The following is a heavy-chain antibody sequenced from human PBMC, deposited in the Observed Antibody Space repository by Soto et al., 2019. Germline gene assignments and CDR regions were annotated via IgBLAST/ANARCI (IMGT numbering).Heavy chain of an antibody. J-gene: IGHJ6*02. CDR3: ARVTPGNNLYYFSGLDF. Sequence: GGSLRLSCVASGFTFDTYGIHWVRQAPGKGLQWVALISYEGSNTYYADSVRGRFTISRDNSKNTLYLQMNTLRPEDTGLYYCARVTPGNNLYYFSGLDFWGQGTSVTVSS. D-gene: IGHD1-1*01. V-gene: IGHV3-30-3*01. CDR1: GFTFDTYG. CDR2: ISYEGSNT.